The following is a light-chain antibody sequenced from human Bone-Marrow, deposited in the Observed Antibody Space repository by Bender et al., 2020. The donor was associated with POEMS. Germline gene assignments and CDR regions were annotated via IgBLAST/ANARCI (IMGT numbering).Light chain of an antibody. J-gene: IGLJ3*02. Sequence: QSALTQPASVSGSPGQSITISCTGTSSDVGNYNLVSWYQQYPGKAPKVMIYEGSKRPSGVPDRFSGSKSGTSASLAITGLQAEDEADYYCQSYDNSLGGWVFGGGTKLTVL. CDR1: SSDVGNYNL. V-gene: IGLV2-14*02. CDR2: EGS. CDR3: QSYDNSLGGWV.